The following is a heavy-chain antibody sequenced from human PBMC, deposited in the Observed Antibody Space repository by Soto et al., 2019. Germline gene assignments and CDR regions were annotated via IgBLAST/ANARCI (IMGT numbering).Heavy chain of an antibody. D-gene: IGHD1-26*01. CDR2: ISYDGSNK. CDR1: GFTFSSYG. CDR3: AKDITGVGMGSYGMDV. J-gene: IGHJ6*02. Sequence: QVQLVESGGGVVQPGRSLRLSCAASGFTFSSYGMHWVRQAPGKGLEWVAVISYDGSNKYYADSVKGRFTISRDNSKNKLYLQMTRLRAEDTAVYYCAKDITGVGMGSYGMDVWGQGTTVTVSS. V-gene: IGHV3-30*18.